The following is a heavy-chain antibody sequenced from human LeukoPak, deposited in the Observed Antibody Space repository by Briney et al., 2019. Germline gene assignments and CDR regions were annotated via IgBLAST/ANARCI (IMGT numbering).Heavy chain of an antibody. J-gene: IGHJ3*02. CDR3: ARDSTMIVVVITTNDAFDI. D-gene: IGHD3-22*01. CDR2: INPNSGGT. Sequence: GASVKVSCKASGYTFTGYYMHWVRQAPGQGLEWMGWINPNSGGTNYAQKFQGRVTMTRDTSISTAYMELSRLRSDDTAVYYCARDSTMIVVVITTNDAFDIWGQGTMVTVSS. V-gene: IGHV1-2*02. CDR1: GYTFTGYY.